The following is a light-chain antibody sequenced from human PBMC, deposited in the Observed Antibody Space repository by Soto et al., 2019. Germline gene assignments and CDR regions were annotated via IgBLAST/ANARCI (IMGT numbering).Light chain of an antibody. CDR1: QSVSSN. J-gene: IGKJ1*01. CDR2: GAS. V-gene: IGKV3-15*01. CDR3: QQYNGWPT. Sequence: EIVLTQSPATLSVSPGERATLSCRASQSVSSNLAWYQQKPGQAPSLLIYGASTRATGVPARFSGSGSGTEFTLTISSLMSDDSAVYYCQQYNGWPTFGQGTKV.